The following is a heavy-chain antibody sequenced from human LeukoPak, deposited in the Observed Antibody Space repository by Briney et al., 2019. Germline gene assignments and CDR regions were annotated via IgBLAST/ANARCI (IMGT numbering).Heavy chain of an antibody. D-gene: IGHD3-9*01. Sequence: GASVKVSCKASGYTFTSYGISWVRQAPGQGLEWMGWISAYNGNTNYAQKLQGRVTMTTDTSTSTAYMELRSLRSDDTAVYYCARWVAQYDILTGPRGDYWGQGTLVTVSS. CDR3: ARWVAQYDILTGPRGDY. J-gene: IGHJ4*02. CDR2: ISAYNGNT. CDR1: GYTFTSYG. V-gene: IGHV1-18*01.